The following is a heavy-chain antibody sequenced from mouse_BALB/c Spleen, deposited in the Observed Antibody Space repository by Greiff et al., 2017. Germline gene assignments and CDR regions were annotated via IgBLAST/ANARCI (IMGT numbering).Heavy chain of an antibody. Sequence: EVQLVESGGGLVKPGGSLKLSCAASGFTFSSYAMSWVRQSPEKRLEWVAEISSGGSYTYYPDTVTGRFTISRDNAKNTLYLEMSSLRSEDTAMYYCARITTVDWFAYWGQGTLVTVSA. CDR2: ISSGGSYT. CDR3: ARITTVDWFAY. D-gene: IGHD1-1*01. J-gene: IGHJ3*01. CDR1: GFTFSSYA. V-gene: IGHV5-9-4*01.